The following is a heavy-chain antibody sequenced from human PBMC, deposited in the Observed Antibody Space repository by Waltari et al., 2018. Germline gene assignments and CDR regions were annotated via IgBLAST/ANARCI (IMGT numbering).Heavy chain of an antibody. CDR1: GFTFSSYE. CDR2: ISSSGSTI. Sequence: EVQLVESGGGLVQPGGSLRLSCAASGFTFSSYEMNWVRQAPGKGLEWVSYISSSGSTIYYADSVKGRFTISRDNAKNSLYLQMNSLRSEDTAVYYCARDEEFWIGGDWGQGTLVTVSS. J-gene: IGHJ4*02. CDR3: ARDEEFWIGGD. D-gene: IGHD3-3*01. V-gene: IGHV3-48*03.